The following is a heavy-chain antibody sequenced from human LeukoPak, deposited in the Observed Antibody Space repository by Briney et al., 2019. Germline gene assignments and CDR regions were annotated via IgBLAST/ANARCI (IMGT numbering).Heavy chain of an antibody. CDR2: IYYSGST. V-gene: IGHV4-59*08. Sequence: PSETLSLTCTVSGGSISSYDWGCIRQPPGKGLEWIGYIYYSGSTNYNPSLKSRVTISVDTSKNQFSLKLSSVTAADTAVYYCARLAKYSYAPYYFDYWGQGTLVTVSS. CDR3: ARLAKYSYAPYYFDY. CDR1: GGSISSYD. D-gene: IGHD5-18*01. J-gene: IGHJ4*02.